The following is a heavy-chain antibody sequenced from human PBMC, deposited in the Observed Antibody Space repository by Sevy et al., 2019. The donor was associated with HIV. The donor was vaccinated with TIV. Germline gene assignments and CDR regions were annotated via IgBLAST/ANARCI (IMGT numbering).Heavy chain of an antibody. Sequence: GGSLRLSCAASGFTFSTYWMTWVRQAPGKGLEWVDNIKEDGSEKYYVDSVKGRFTISRDNAKNSLYLQMNSLRAEDTAVYYCARYSGYYSTNYWGQGTLVTVSS. J-gene: IGHJ4*02. D-gene: IGHD5-12*01. CDR1: GFTFSTYW. CDR3: ARYSGYYSTNY. CDR2: IKEDGSEK. V-gene: IGHV3-7*01.